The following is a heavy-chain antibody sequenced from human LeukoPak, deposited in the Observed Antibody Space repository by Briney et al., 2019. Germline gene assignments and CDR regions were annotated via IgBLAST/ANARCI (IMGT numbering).Heavy chain of an antibody. CDR2: ISGHGGRT. CDR1: GFTFDDYA. D-gene: IGHD6-19*01. Sequence: PGGSLRLSCAASGFTFDDYAMHWVRQAPGKGLEWVSLISGHGGRTYYADSVKGRFTISRDNSKNSLYLQMNSLRTEDTALYYCAKGYSSGWYLMGYWGQGTLVTVSS. CDR3: AKGYSSGWYLMGY. J-gene: IGHJ4*02. V-gene: IGHV3-43*02.